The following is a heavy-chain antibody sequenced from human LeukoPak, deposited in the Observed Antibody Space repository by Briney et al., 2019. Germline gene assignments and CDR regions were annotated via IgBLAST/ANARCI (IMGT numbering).Heavy chain of an antibody. CDR2: IIPIFGTA. J-gene: IGHJ6*03. D-gene: IGHD6-19*01. V-gene: IGHV1-69*05. CDR1: GGTFSSYA. CDR3: ARDRGGSGWYVYYYYMDV. Sequence: SVMVSCKASGGTFSSYAISWVRQAPGQGLEWMGRIIPIFGTANYAQKFQGRVTITTDESTSTAYMELSSLRSKDTAVYYCARDRGGSGWYVYYYYMDVWGKGTTVTVSS.